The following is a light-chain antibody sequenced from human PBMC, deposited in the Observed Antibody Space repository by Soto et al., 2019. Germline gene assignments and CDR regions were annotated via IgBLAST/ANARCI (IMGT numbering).Light chain of an antibody. Sequence: DMQITDSPSTLSASVGDRVTITCRASQSISSWLAWYQQKPGKAPKLLIYDASSLESGVPSRFSGSGSGTEFTLTISSLQPDDFATYYCQQYNSYPLFGGGTKVDIK. CDR1: QSISSW. CDR3: QQYNSYPL. CDR2: DAS. J-gene: IGKJ4*02. V-gene: IGKV1-5*01.